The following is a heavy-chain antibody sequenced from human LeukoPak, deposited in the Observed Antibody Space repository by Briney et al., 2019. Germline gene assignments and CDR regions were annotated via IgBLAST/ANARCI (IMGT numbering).Heavy chain of an antibody. J-gene: IGHJ4*02. D-gene: IGHD6-19*01. CDR2: IKQDGSER. CDR3: ASRPSSGWYNY. CDR1: GFTFSIYW. Sequence: GGSLRLSCAASGFTFSIYWMSWVRQAPGKGLEWVANIKQDGSERYYVDSVKGRFTLSRDNAKNSLYLQMNSLRAEDTAVYYCASRPSSGWYNYWGQGTLVTVSS. V-gene: IGHV3-7*03.